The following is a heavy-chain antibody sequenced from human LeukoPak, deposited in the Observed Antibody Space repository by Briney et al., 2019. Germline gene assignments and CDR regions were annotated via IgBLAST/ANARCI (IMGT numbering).Heavy chain of an antibody. CDR3: ASPRALYCSSTSCQTANGAFDI. CDR1: GYTFINYV. Sequence: ASVKVSCKASGYTFINYVISWVRQAPGQGLEWMGWISAYNGNTNYAQKFQGRVTITADKSTSTAYMELSSLRSEDTAVYYCASPRALYCSSTSCQTANGAFDIWGQGTMVTVSS. J-gene: IGHJ3*02. CDR2: ISAYNGNT. D-gene: IGHD2-2*01. V-gene: IGHV1-18*01.